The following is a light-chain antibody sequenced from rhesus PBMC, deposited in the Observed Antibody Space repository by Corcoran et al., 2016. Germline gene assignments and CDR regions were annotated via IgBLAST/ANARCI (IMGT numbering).Light chain of an antibody. J-gene: IGKJ4*01. CDR3: QQYNDLLPLT. Sequence: EIVMTQSPATLSLSPGETATLSCRASQSVGSYLAWYQQKPGQAPNLLVHSAYFRATGTPDRFSGSGSRTDFTLTISSLEPEDVGVYHCQQYNDLLPLTVGGGTKVEIK. CDR1: QSVGSY. CDR2: SAY. V-gene: IGKV3-40*03.